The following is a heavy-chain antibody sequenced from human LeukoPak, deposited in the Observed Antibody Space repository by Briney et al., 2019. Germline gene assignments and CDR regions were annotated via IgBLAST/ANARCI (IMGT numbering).Heavy chain of an antibody. CDR1: GFTFSSYG. Sequence: GGSLRLSCAASGFTFSSYGMHWVRQAPGKGLEWVAVISDDGSNKYYADSVKGRFTISRDNSKNTLYLQMNSLRAEDTAVYYCAKDTXGGYSYGYGGVWGQGTTVTVSS. D-gene: IGHD5-18*01. CDR2: ISDDGSNK. J-gene: IGHJ6*02. CDR3: AKDTXGGYSYGYGGV. V-gene: IGHV3-30*18.